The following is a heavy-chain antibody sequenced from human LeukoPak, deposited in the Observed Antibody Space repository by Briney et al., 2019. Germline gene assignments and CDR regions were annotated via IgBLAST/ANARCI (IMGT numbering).Heavy chain of an antibody. CDR3: ALGSANYDRSDFDC. D-gene: IGHD3-22*01. CDR2: IRSKAAGGTT. V-gene: IGHV3-15*07. CDR1: GFTFSNTW. J-gene: IGHJ4*02. Sequence: GGSLRLSCVASGFTFSNTWINWVRQAPGRGLEWVGRIRSKAAGGTTEYAAPVKGRFNISRDDSKNTLYLQMNSLITDDTAMYYCALGSANYDRSDFDCWGQGTLVTVSS.